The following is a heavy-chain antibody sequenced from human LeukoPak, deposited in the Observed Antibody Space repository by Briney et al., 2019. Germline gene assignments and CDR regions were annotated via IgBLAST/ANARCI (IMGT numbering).Heavy chain of an antibody. CDR3: ARGQLERRSVDY. J-gene: IGHJ4*02. V-gene: IGHV4-30-4*08. CDR1: SGSISSYY. D-gene: IGHD1-1*01. CDR2: IYYSGST. Sequence: PSETLSLTCTVSSGSISSYYWSWIRQPPGKGLEWIGYIYYSGSTYYNPSLKSRVTISVDTSKNQFSLKLSSVTAADTAVYYCARGQLERRSVDYWGQGTLVTVSS.